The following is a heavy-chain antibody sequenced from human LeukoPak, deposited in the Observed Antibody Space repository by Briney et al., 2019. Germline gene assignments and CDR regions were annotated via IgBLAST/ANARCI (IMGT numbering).Heavy chain of an antibody. CDR3: ATGHMITFGGVIVPPYYFDY. J-gene: IGHJ4*02. CDR1: GYTLTELS. D-gene: IGHD3-16*02. CDR2: FDPEDGET. Sequence: GASVKASCKVSGYTLTELSMHWVRQAPGKGLEWMGGFDPEDGETIYAQKFQGRVTMTEDTSTDTAYMELSSLRSEDTAVYYCATGHMITFGGVIVPPYYFDYWGQGTLVTVSS. V-gene: IGHV1-24*01.